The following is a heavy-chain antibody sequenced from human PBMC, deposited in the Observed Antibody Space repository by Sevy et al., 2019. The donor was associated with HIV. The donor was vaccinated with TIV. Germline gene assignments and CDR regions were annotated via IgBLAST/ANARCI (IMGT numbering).Heavy chain of an antibody. V-gene: IGHV1-2*06. CDR1: GYSFSTYY. CDR3: ASYNH. D-gene: IGHD3-10*01. Sequence: ASVKVSCKTSGYSFSTYYLHWTRQVPGQGLEWMGRINTLTGATTYVPKFQGSVSMTRDTSIDTAYLEVITLSSDDTAIYYCASYNHWGQGTLVTVSS. J-gene: IGHJ4*02. CDR2: INTLTGAT.